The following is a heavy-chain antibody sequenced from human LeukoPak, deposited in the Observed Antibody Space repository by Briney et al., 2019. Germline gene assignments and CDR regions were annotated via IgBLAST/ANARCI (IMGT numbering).Heavy chain of an antibody. J-gene: IGHJ4*02. Sequence: PGGSLRLSCTASGFTFGGYAMGWVRQAPGKGLDWIGFIRSKTSGGTTEYAASVKGRFTILRDDSKSIAYLQINSLKTEDTAVYYCTRGDGSGSYWGQGTLVTVSS. CDR1: GFTFGGYA. CDR3: TRGDGSGSY. D-gene: IGHD1-26*01. CDR2: IRSKTSGGTT. V-gene: IGHV3-49*04.